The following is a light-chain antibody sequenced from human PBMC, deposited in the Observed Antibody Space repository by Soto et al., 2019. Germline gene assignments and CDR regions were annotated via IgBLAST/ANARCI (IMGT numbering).Light chain of an antibody. CDR3: QQSYSTPFT. CDR1: QSISTY. Sequence: DIQMTQSPSSLSASVGDRVTITCRASQSISTYLNWYQQKPGKAPKLLIYAASSLQSGVPSGFSGSGSGTEFTLTISSLQPEAFATYYCQQSYSTPFTFGPGTKVDIK. V-gene: IGKV1-39*01. CDR2: AAS. J-gene: IGKJ3*01.